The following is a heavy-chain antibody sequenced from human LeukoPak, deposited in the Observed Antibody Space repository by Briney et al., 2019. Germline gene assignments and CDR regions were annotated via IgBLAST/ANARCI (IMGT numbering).Heavy chain of an antibody. V-gene: IGHV1-2*05. CDR3: ARDYCSSTSCLFDY. CDR1: GYTFTGYH. Sequence: ASVKVSCKASGYTFTGYHMHWVRQAPGQGLEWMGRINPNSGDTNYAQKFQGRVTMTRDTSISTAYMELSRLRSDDTVVYYCARDYCSSTSCLFDYWGQGTLVTVSS. D-gene: IGHD2-2*01. J-gene: IGHJ4*02. CDR2: INPNSGDT.